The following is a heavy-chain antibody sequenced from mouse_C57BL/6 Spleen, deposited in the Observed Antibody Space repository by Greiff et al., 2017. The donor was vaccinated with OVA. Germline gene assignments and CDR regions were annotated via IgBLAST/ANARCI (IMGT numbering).Heavy chain of an antibody. CDR3: ARRADYYGSSHWYFDV. CDR2: INSDGGST. CDR1: EYEFPSHD. V-gene: IGHV5-2*01. D-gene: IGHD1-1*01. J-gene: IGHJ1*03. Sequence: EVKLVESGGGLVQPGESLKLSCESNEYEFPSHDMSWVRKTPEKRLELVAAINSDGGSTYYPDTMERRFIISRDNTKKTLYLQMSSLRSEDTALYYCARRADYYGSSHWYFDVWGTGTTVTVSS.